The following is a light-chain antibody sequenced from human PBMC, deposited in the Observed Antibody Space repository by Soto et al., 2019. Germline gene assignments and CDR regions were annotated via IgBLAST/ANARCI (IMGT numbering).Light chain of an antibody. CDR3: QQYGSTPIT. V-gene: IGKV3-20*01. J-gene: IGKJ4*01. CDR1: QSVRNNY. Sequence: EIVLTQSPGTLSSSPGERATLSCRASQSVRNNYLAWYQQKPGQPPRFLIYDVSTRAAGIPDRFSGSGSGTDFTLTISRLEPEDFAVYYCQQYGSTPITFGGGTKVDIK. CDR2: DVS.